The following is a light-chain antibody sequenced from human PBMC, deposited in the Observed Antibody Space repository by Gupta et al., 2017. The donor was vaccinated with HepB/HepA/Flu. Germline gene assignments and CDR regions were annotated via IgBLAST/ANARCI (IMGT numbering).Light chain of an antibody. CDR2: DAS. CDR3: QQLSNWPPYT. CDR1: QSVSSY. V-gene: IGKV3-11*01. Sequence: EIVLTQSPATLSLSPGERATLSCRASQSVSSYLAWYQHKPGQAPRLLIYDASNRDTGIPARFSGSGYGTDFTLTISSREPGDFAVYYCQQLSNWPPYTFGQGTKLEIK. J-gene: IGKJ2*01.